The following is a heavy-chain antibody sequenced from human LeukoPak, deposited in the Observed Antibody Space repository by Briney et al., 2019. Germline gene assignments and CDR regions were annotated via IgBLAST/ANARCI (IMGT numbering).Heavy chain of an antibody. Sequence: PGGSLRLSCAASGFTFSTYWMSWVRQAPGKGLEWVSVIYSGGSTYYADSVKGRFTISRDNSKNTLYLQMNSLRAEDTAVYYCARGDYWGQGTLVTVSS. J-gene: IGHJ4*02. V-gene: IGHV3-66*01. CDR1: GFTFSTYW. CDR3: ARGDY. CDR2: IYSGGST.